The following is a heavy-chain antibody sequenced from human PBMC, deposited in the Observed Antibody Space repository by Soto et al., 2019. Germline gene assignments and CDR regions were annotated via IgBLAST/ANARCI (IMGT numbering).Heavy chain of an antibody. CDR1: GFTFSSYA. V-gene: IGHV3-23*01. D-gene: IGHD7-27*01. CDR2: IPGSSSTT. J-gene: IGHJ4*02. CDR3: AKDVPPFAGAANYFDY. Sequence: GGSLRLSCAASGFTFSSYAMSWFRQAPGKGLEWVSSIPGSSSTTYYADSVKGRFTISRDNSKNMLYLQMNSLRAEDTAVYYCAKDVPPFAGAANYFDYWGQGTPVTVSS.